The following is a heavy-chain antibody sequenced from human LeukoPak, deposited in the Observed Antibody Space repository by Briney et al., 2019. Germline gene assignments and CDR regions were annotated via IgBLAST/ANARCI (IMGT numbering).Heavy chain of an antibody. D-gene: IGHD2-2*02. CDR2: IYYSGST. V-gene: IGHV4-39*07. Sequence: PSETLSLTCTVSGGSISSSSYFWGWIRQPPGKGLEWTGSIYYSGSTYYNPSLKSRVTISVDTSKNQFSLKLSSVTAADTAVYYCARSPGLLYMPYWGQGTLVTVSS. CDR1: GGSISSSSYF. CDR3: ARSPGLLYMPY. J-gene: IGHJ4*02.